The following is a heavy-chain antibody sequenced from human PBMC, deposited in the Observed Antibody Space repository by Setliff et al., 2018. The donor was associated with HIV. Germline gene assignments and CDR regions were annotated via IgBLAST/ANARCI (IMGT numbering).Heavy chain of an antibody. D-gene: IGHD2-8*01. J-gene: IGHJ4*02. V-gene: IGHV3-49*04. Sequence: GGSLRLSCADSGFTFSSYWMSWVRQAPGKGLEWVGFIRGKGYGGTTEYAASVKGRFTISRDDSKSIAYLQMNSLKTEDTAVYYCTRSGYCTNGVCYSYYFDYWGQGTLVTVSS. CDR1: GFTFSSYW. CDR2: IRGKGYGGTT. CDR3: TRSGYCTNGVCYSYYFDY.